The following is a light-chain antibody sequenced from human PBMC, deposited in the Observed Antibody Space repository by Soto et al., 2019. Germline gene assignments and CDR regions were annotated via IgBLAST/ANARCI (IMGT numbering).Light chain of an antibody. J-gene: IGKJ4*01. CDR2: DTS. V-gene: IGKV1-33*01. Sequence: DDQMTQSPSSLSASVGDRVTITCQASHDIGTYLNWYQHKPGKAPKLLIFDTSHLATGVPARFSGSGSDTYFTFTITNLQAEHFAAYYCQQFDSVPLTFGGGTHVEI. CDR3: QQFDSVPLT. CDR1: HDIGTY.